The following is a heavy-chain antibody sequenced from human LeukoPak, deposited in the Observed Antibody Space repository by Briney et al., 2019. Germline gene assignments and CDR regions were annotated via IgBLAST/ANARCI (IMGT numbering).Heavy chain of an antibody. CDR2: IYYTGNT. J-gene: IGHJ4*02. CDR3: ATAPHTYYFDY. Sequence: TLSLTCAVSGGSISSGDYYWSWIRQPPGKGLEWIAYIYYTGNTNYNPSLKSRVTISVDTSKNQISLKLSSVTAADTAVYYCATAPHTYYFDYWGQGTLVTVSS. V-gene: IGHV4-61*08. CDR1: GGSISSGDYY.